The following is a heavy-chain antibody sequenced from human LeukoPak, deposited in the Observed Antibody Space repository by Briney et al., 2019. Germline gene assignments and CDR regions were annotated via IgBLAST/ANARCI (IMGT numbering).Heavy chain of an antibody. J-gene: IGHJ6*02. D-gene: IGHD6-13*01. CDR3: AGYSSSWYVVDYYYGMDV. CDR1: GFTFSSYS. Sequence: GGSLRLSCAASGFTFSSYSMNWVRQAPGKGLEWVSYISSSSSYKYYADSVKGRFTISRDNGKNSLYLQMNSLSAEDTAVYYCAGYSSSWYVVDYYYGMDVWGQGTTVTVS. CDR2: ISSSSSYK. V-gene: IGHV3-21*01.